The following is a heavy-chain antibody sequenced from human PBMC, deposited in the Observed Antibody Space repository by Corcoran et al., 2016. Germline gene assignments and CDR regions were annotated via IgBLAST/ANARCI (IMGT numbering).Heavy chain of an antibody. CDR2: INHSGST. V-gene: IGHV4-34*01. J-gene: IGHJ4*02. Sequence: QVQLQQWGAGLLKPSETLSLTCAVYGGSFSGYYWSWNRQPPGKGLEWIGEINHSGSTNYNPSRKSRVTISVDTSKNQFSLKLSSVTAADTAVYYCARGRYDYVWGSYRSTYFDYWGQGTLVTVSS. CDR1: GGSFSGYY. CDR3: ARGRYDYVWGSYRSTYFDY. D-gene: IGHD3-16*02.